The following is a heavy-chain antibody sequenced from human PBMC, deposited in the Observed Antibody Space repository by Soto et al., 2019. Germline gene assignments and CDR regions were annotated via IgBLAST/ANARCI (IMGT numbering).Heavy chain of an antibody. CDR2: IKQDGSEK. J-gene: IGHJ4*02. CDR1: GFTFSSYW. CDR3: ATDRDYYDSSGYDSAY. V-gene: IGHV3-7*05. Sequence: GGSLRLSCAASGFTFSSYWMSWVRQGPGKGLEWVANIKQDGSEKYYVDSVKGRFTISRDNAKNSLYLQMNSLRAEDTAVYYCATDRDYYDSSGYDSAYWGQGTLVTVSS. D-gene: IGHD3-22*01.